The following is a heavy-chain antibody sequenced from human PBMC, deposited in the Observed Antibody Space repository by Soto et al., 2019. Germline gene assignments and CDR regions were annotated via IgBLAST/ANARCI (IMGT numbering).Heavy chain of an antibody. CDR2: IKSDGTRR. V-gene: IGHV3-74*01. Sequence: GGSLRLSCAASGFSFSSYWMHWVRQVPGKGLVWVSRIKSDGTRRDYAESVKGRFTISRDNAKNTLYLRMNSLSAEDTAFYYCVKDESINWYSGHFRHWGQGTLVTVSS. D-gene: IGHD6-13*01. CDR1: GFSFSSYW. J-gene: IGHJ1*01. CDR3: VKDESINWYSGHFRH.